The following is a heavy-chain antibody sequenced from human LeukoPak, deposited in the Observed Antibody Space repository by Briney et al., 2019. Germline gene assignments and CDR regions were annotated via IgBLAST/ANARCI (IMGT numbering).Heavy chain of an antibody. J-gene: IGHJ6*03. D-gene: IGHD2/OR15-2a*01. V-gene: IGHV1-2*02. CDR1: GYIFTGYY. CDR2: INPNSGAT. CDR3: ARDSGRSWWTSVLSHRDYYYYMDV. Sequence: ASVKVSCKASGYIFTGYYVHWVRQAPGQGLEWMGWINPNSGATKYAQKFQGRVTMTRDTSVSTAYMELRSLRSDDTAVYYCARDSGRSWWTSVLSHRDYYYYMDVWGKGTTVTVSS.